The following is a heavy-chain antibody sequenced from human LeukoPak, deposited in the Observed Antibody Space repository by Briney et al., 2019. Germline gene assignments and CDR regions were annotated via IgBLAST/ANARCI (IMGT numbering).Heavy chain of an antibody. D-gene: IGHD6-13*01. CDR1: EYNFTSYW. J-gene: IGHJ4*02. CDR3: ASHSYSSSFDN. V-gene: IGHV5-51*01. Sequence: GESLKISCKGSEYNFTSYWIAWVRQLPGKGLEWMGIIYPGDSDTGYSPSFQGQVTISADKSISTAYLQWSSLRASDTAIYYCASHSYSSSFDNWGQGTLVTVSS. CDR2: IYPGDSDT.